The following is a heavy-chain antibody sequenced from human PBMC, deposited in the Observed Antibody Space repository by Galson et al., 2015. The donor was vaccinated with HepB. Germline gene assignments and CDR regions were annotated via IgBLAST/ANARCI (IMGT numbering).Heavy chain of an antibody. D-gene: IGHD3-10*01. CDR2: ISSSNSYI. CDR1: GFTFSSYS. V-gene: IGHV3-21*01. J-gene: IGHJ4*02. Sequence: SLRLSCAASGFTFSSYSMNWVRQAPGKGLEWVSSISSSNSYIYYADSVKGRFTISRDNAKNSLYLQMNSLRAEDTAVYYCARDPSPITMVRGVSDYWGQGTLVTVSS. CDR3: ARDPSPITMVRGVSDY.